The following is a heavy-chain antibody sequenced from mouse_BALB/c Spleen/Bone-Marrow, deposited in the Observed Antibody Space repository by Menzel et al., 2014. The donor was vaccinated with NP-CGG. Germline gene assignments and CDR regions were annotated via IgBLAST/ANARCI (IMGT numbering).Heavy chain of an antibody. CDR2: INPSNGGT. V-gene: IGHV1S81*02. Sequence: QVHVKQSGAELVKPGASVKLSCKASGYTFTSYYMYWVKQRPGQGLEWIGEINPSNGGTNFNEKFKSRATLTVDKSSSTAYMQLSSLTSEDSAVYYCTRSYYGNYFDVWGAGTKVTVSS. J-gene: IGHJ1*01. D-gene: IGHD2-1*01. CDR3: TRSYYGNYFDV. CDR1: GYTFTSYY.